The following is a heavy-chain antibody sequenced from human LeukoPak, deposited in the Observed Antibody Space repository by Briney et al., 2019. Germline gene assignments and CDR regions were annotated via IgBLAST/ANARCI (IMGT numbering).Heavy chain of an antibody. CDR1: GFTLSIYG. V-gene: IGHV3-21*01. D-gene: IGHD6-6*01. CDR3: ARGYSSSSWGVHYYMDV. CDR2: ISSSNSYI. Sequence: PGGSLRLSCAASGFTLSIYGMNWVRQAPGKGLEWVSSISSSNSYIYYADSVKGRFTISRDNAKNSLYLQMNSLRAEDTAVYYCARGYSSSSWGVHYYMDVWGKGTTVTVSS. J-gene: IGHJ6*03.